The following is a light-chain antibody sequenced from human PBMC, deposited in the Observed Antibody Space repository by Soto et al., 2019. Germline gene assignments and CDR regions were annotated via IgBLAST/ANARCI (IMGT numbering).Light chain of an antibody. V-gene: IGKV3-20*01. CDR1: QSVSSSY. Sequence: EIVLTQSPGTRSLSPGERATLSCRASQSVSSSYLAWYQKKPGQAPRLLIYGASSRATGIPERFSGSGSGTDFTRTISRLEPEDFAVYYCQQYGRSPPHTVGQGTKLEIK. CDR3: QQYGRSPPHT. J-gene: IGKJ2*01. CDR2: GAS.